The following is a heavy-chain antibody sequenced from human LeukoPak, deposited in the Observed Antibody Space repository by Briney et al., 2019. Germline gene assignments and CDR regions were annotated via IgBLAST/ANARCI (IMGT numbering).Heavy chain of an antibody. D-gene: IGHD6-13*01. Sequence: PGGSLRLSCAASGFTFTNYAMHWVRQAPGKGLEWVAVISYDGSNKYYADSVKGRFTISRDNAKNSLYLQMNSLRAEDTAVYYCARQAGRLSSSWYGRDRDWFDPWGQGTLVTVSS. CDR2: ISYDGSNK. V-gene: IGHV3-30-3*01. CDR3: ARQAGRLSSSWYGRDRDWFDP. CDR1: GFTFTNYA. J-gene: IGHJ5*02.